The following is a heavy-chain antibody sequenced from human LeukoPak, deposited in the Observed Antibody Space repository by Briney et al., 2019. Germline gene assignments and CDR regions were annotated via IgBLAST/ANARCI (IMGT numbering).Heavy chain of an antibody. CDR1: GFTFSSYS. V-gene: IGHV3-48*02. CDR3: AVTFHGGWLFRKSFDY. CDR2: ISSTSGTI. D-gene: IGHD6-19*01. J-gene: IGHJ4*02. Sequence: GGSLRLSCAASGFTFSSYSMTWVRQAPGKGLEWLSYISSTSGTIYYADSVKGRFTISRDNAKNSLYLQMSSLRDEDTAVYYCAVTFHGGWLFRKSFDYWGQGTLVTVSS.